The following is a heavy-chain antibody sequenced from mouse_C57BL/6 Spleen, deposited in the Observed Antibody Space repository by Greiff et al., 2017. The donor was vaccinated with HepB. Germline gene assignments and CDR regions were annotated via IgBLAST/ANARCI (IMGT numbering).Heavy chain of an antibody. CDR2: IYPGDGDT. D-gene: IGHD2-3*01. CDR3: AGGDGYFDY. Sequence: VQLQESGPELVKPGASVKISCKASGYAFSSSWMNWVKQRPGKGLEWIGRIYPGDGDTNYNGKFKGKATLTADKSSSTAYMQLSSLTSEDSAVYFGAGGDGYFDYWGQGTTLTVSS. CDR1: GYAFSSSW. V-gene: IGHV1-82*01. J-gene: IGHJ2*01.